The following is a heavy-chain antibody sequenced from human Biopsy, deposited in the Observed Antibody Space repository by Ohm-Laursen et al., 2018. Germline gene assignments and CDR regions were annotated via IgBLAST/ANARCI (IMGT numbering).Heavy chain of an antibody. J-gene: IGHJ4*02. CDR2: ISWSSGTI. Sequence: SLRLSCAASGFRFADYAMQWVRQAPGKGLEWVSGISWSSGTIGYADSVKGRFAVSRDNAKNSLFLQMNSLRVEDTALYYCVKSAYSSGFWEASDYWGQGTLVTVSS. D-gene: IGHD6-19*01. CDR3: VKSAYSSGFWEASDY. CDR1: GFRFADYA. V-gene: IGHV3-9*01.